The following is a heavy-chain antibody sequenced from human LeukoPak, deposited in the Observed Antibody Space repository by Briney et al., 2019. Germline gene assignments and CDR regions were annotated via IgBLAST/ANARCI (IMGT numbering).Heavy chain of an antibody. CDR1: GGTFSSYA. D-gene: IGHD3-22*01. Sequence: SVKVSCKASGGTFSSYAISWVRQAPGQGLEWMGGIIPIFGTANYAQKFQGRVTITADESTSTAYMELSSLRSEDTAVYYCARWYYYGSSGYYYRYYMDVWGKGTTVTVSS. CDR2: IIPIFGTA. J-gene: IGHJ6*03. CDR3: ARWYYYGSSGYYYRYYMDV. V-gene: IGHV1-69*13.